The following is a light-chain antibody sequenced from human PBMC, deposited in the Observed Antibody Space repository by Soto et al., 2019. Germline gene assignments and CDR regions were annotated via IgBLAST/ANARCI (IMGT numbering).Light chain of an antibody. Sequence: QSVLTQPASVSGSPGQSITISCTGTSSDVGAYNYVSWYQQHPGKAPKLMIYEVNNRPSGISNRFSGSKSGNTASLTISGLQAEDEADYYCISYTSSSTDVFGTGTKVTVL. CDR1: SSDVGAYNY. CDR3: ISYTSSSTDV. CDR2: EVN. J-gene: IGLJ1*01. V-gene: IGLV2-14*01.